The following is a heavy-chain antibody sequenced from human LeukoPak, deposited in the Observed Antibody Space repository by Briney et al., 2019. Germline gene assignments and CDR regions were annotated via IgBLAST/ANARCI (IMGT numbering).Heavy chain of an antibody. J-gene: IGHJ4*02. CDR2: IKQDGSEK. Sequence: GGSLRLSCAASGFTFSSYWMSWVRQAPGKGLEWVANIKQDGSEKYYVDSVKGRFTISRDNAKNSLYLQMNSLRAEDTAVYYCARVSSGYYYHFDYWGQGTLVTVSS. D-gene: IGHD3-22*01. V-gene: IGHV3-7*01. CDR1: GFTFSSYW. CDR3: ARVSSGYYYHFDY.